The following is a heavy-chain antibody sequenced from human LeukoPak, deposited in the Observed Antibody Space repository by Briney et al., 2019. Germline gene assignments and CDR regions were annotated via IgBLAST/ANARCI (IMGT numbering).Heavy chain of an antibody. D-gene: IGHD2-2*01. CDR3: VKHSAPVLAAARFDY. J-gene: IGHJ4*02. CDR2: ISGSSTNT. V-gene: IGHV3-23*01. CDR1: GFTFSSYA. Sequence: QPGGSLRLSCAASGFTFSSYAMSWVRQAPGKGLEWVSVISGSSTNTYYADSVKGRFTISRDNSKNTLYLQMNSLRAEDTALYYCVKHSAPVLAAARFDYWGQGNLVTVSS.